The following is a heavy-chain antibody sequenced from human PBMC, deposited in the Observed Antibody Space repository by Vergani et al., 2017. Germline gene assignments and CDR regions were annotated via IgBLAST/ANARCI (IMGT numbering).Heavy chain of an antibody. CDR2: IYYSGST. CDR1: GGSISSSSYY. Sequence: QLQLQESGPGLVKPSETLSLTCTVSGGSISSSSYYWGWIRQPPGKWLEWIGSIYYSGSTYYNPSLKSRVTISGDTSHNQFSLKLSSVTAADTAVYYCARHRLRSSGWYDPFDYWGQGTLVTVSS. V-gene: IGHV4-39*01. CDR3: ARHRLRSSGWYDPFDY. D-gene: IGHD6-19*01. J-gene: IGHJ4*02.